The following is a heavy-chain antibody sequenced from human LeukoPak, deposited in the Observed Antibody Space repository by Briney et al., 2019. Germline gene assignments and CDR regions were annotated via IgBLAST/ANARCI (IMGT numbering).Heavy chain of an antibody. V-gene: IGHV4-61*02. D-gene: IGHD6-13*01. J-gene: IGHJ6*03. CDR2: IYTSGST. Sequence: SETLSLTCTVSGGSISSGSYYWSWIRQPAGKGLEWIGRIYTSGSTNYNPSLKSRVTISVDTSKNQFSLKLSSVTAADTAVYYCARASGMSRYYYYYYMDVWGKGTTVTVSS. CDR3: ARASGMSRYYYYYYMDV. CDR1: GGSISSGSYY.